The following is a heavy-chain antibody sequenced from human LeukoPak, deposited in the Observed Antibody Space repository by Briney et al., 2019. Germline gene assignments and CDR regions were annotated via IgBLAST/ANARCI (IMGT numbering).Heavy chain of an antibody. D-gene: IGHD2-15*01. CDR1: GYTFTGYY. Sequence: ASVKVSCKASGYTFTGYYMHWVRQAPGQGLEWMGWINPNSGGTNYAQKFQGWVTMTRDTSISTAYMELSRLRSDDTAVYYCARDGYCSGGSCYRKGGFDYWGQGTLVTVSS. V-gene: IGHV1-2*04. J-gene: IGHJ4*02. CDR3: ARDGYCSGGSCYRKGGFDY. CDR2: INPNSGGT.